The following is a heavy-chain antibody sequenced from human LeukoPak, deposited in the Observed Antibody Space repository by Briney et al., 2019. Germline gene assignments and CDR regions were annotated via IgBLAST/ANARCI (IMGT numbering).Heavy chain of an antibody. Sequence: PGGSLRLSCAASGFTFSSYWMTWVRQAPGKGLEWVTVISSDGNDQHYADSVKGRFTISRDNSKNTVFLQMNSLRIDDTAVYYCARDFDQGGADYYFAYWGQGTLVTVSS. CDR2: ISSDGNDQ. D-gene: IGHD3-9*01. V-gene: IGHV3-30-3*01. CDR1: GFTFSSYW. CDR3: ARDFDQGGADYYFAY. J-gene: IGHJ4*02.